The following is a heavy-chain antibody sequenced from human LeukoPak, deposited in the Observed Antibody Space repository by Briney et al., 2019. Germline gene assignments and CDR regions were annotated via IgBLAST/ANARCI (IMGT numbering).Heavy chain of an antibody. D-gene: IGHD1-1*01. V-gene: IGHV4-61*02. CDR1: GDSISSGDYY. CDR2: ISSSGST. CDR3: ARDSLRIQSGTTP. J-gene: IGHJ5*02. Sequence: SETLSLTCTVSGDSISSGDYYWSWIRQPAGKGLEWIGRISSSGSTNYNPSLESRVTISVDTSKNQFSLKLSSVTAADTALYYCARDSLRIQSGTTPWGQGTLVTVSS.